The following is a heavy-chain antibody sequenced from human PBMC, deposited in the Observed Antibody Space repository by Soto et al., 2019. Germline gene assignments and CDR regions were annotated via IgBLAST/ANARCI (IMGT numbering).Heavy chain of an antibody. Sequence: QVQLVQSGAEVKKPGSSVKVSCKASGGAFTNDIITWVRQAPGQGLEWMGRIIPLLDITNYAQKFQGRVTITADKSTSTAYMELNSLISEDTAVYYCASDSPIGSTFSGYDAIDSWGQGTLVTVSS. CDR3: ASDSPIGSTFSGYDAIDS. CDR2: IIPLLDIT. D-gene: IGHD5-12*01. J-gene: IGHJ4*02. V-gene: IGHV1-69*02. CDR1: GGAFTNDI.